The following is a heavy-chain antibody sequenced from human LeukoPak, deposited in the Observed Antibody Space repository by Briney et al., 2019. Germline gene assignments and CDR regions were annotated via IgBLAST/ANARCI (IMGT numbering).Heavy chain of an antibody. CDR1: GDSVSSDSAA. J-gene: IGHJ4*02. D-gene: IGHD2-8*02. CDR3: ARTIGGGGTVGGFYY. Sequence: SQTLSLTCAISGDSVSSDSAAWNWIRQSPSGGLEWLGRTYYRSKWYNDYAVSVKSRITINPDTSKNQFSLQLNSVTPDDTGVYYCARTIGGGGTVGGFYYWGQGTLVTVSS. V-gene: IGHV6-1*01. CDR2: TYYRSKWYN.